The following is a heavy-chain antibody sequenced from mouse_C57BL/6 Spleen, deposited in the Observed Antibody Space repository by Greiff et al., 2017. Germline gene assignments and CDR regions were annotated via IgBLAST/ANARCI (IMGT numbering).Heavy chain of an antibody. Sequence: EVQLQQSGPELVKPGASVKISCKASGYSFTGYYMHWVKQSSEKSLEWIGEINPSTGGTSYNQKFKGKATLTVDKSSSTAYMQLKSLTSEDSAVYYCARGGDYDAMDYGGQGTSGTVS. V-gene: IGHV1-43*01. CDR2: INPSTGGT. CDR1: GYSFTGYY. D-gene: IGHD3-3*01. J-gene: IGHJ4*01. CDR3: ARGGDYDAMDY.